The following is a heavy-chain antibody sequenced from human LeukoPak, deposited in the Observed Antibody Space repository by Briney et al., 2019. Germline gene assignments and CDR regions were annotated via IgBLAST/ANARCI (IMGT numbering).Heavy chain of an antibody. CDR1: GYTFTSYG. D-gene: IGHD1-1*01. Sequence: GASGKVSCKASGYTFTSYGISWGRLGPGQGLEWMGWISAHNGNTNNAQNRQGRVTMTTDTSTSKAYMELRSLRSDDTAVYYCARDYDWNDPSHWFDPWGQGTLVTVSS. CDR2: ISAHNGNT. CDR3: ARDYDWNDPSHWFDP. V-gene: IGHV1-18*01. J-gene: IGHJ5*02.